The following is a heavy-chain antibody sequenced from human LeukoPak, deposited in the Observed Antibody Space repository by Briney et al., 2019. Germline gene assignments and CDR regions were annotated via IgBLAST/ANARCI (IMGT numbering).Heavy chain of an antibody. Sequence: GGSLRLSCAASGFTFSDYYMSWIRQAPGKGLEWVSYISSSGSTIYYADSVKGRFTISRHNAKNSLYLQMNSLRAEDTAVYYCAGHKAVAGFYWYGMDVWGQGTTVTVSS. CDR2: ISSSGSTI. J-gene: IGHJ6*02. CDR1: GFTFSDYY. V-gene: IGHV3-11*01. CDR3: AGHKAVAGFYWYGMDV. D-gene: IGHD6-19*01.